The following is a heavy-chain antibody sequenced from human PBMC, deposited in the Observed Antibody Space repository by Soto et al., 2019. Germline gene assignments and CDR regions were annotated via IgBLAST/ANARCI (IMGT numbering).Heavy chain of an antibody. Sequence: PGRSLRLACASSGIMCIHDWMKWVRQGPGKGLEWIARIISGGSRVTYADSVEGRLTITRDNAKNMLFLEMHSLTVEDTAVYYCARERTSKGGLDVWGPGTTVTVFS. CDR2: IISGGSRV. CDR3: ARERTSKGGLDV. CDR1: GIMCIHDW. V-gene: IGHV3-74*01. J-gene: IGHJ6*02.